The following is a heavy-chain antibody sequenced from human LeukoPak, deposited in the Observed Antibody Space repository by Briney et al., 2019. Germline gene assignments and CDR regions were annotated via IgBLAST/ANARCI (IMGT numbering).Heavy chain of an antibody. Sequence: GGSLRLSGAASGFTFTSYWMNWVHQAPGKGLEWVALINPDGSQTNYVDSVKGRFTISRDNAENSLYLQMNSLRAEDTAVYYCARVGYCSTTSCPRNFDYWGQGTLVTVSS. J-gene: IGHJ4*02. V-gene: IGHV3-7*04. CDR3: ARVGYCSTTSCPRNFDY. CDR2: INPDGSQT. CDR1: GFTFTSYW. D-gene: IGHD2-2*01.